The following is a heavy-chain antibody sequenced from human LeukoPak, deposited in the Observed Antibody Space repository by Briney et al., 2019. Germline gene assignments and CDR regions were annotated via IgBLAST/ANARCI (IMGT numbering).Heavy chain of an antibody. CDR3: VGDSSAYYYGEKHFDY. Sequence: SETLSLTCTVSGGSISTYSWSWIRQPAGKGLEWIGRIYNIGSPNYNPSLKSRITMSVDTSKNQFSLKLTSVTAADTAVYYCVGDSSAYYYGEKHFDYWGQGTLVTVSS. D-gene: IGHD3-22*01. CDR1: GGSISTYS. CDR2: IYNIGSP. J-gene: IGHJ4*02. V-gene: IGHV4-4*07.